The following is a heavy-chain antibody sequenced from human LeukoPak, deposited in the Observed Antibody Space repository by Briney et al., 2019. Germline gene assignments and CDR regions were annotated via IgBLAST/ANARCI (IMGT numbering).Heavy chain of an antibody. CDR2: INPNSGGT. CDR1: GYTFTGYY. V-gene: IGHV1-2*02. CDR3: ARDLPLYDFWSGSPFDP. D-gene: IGHD3-3*01. J-gene: IGHJ5*02. Sequence: ASVKVSCKASGYTFTGYYMHWVRQAPGQGLEWMGWINPNSGGTNYAQKFQGRVTMTRDTSISTAYMELSRLRSDDTAVYYCARDLPLYDFWSGSPFDPWGQGTLVTVSP.